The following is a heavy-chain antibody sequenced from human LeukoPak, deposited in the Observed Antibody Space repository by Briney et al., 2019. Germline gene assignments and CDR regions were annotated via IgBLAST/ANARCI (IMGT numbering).Heavy chain of an antibody. J-gene: IGHJ6*03. V-gene: IGHV4-39*01. Sequence: PSETLSLTCTVSGGSISSSSYYWGWIRQPPGKGLEWIGSIYYSGSTYYNPSLKSRVTISVDTSKNQFSLELSSVTAADTAVYYCARHRVHFDWLLWGRAEPRRYYYYYMDVWGKGTTVTISS. CDR3: ARHRVHFDWLLWGRAEPRRYYYYYMDV. D-gene: IGHD3-9*01. CDR2: IYYSGST. CDR1: GGSISSSSYY.